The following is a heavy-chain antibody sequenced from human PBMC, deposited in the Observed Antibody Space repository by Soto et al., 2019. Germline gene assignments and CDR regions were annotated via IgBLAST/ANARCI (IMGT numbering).Heavy chain of an antibody. J-gene: IGHJ4*02. V-gene: IGHV1-8*02. CDR3: ARRLGYNRFDY. CDR1: GYTFSSYA. Sequence: ASVKVSCKASGYTFSSYAITWVRQATGQGLEWLGWMNPNSGNTGYAQKFQGRITMTRSTPISTAYMELSSLRSEDTAVYYCARRLGYNRFDYWGQGTLVTVSS. D-gene: IGHD5-12*01. CDR2: MNPNSGNT.